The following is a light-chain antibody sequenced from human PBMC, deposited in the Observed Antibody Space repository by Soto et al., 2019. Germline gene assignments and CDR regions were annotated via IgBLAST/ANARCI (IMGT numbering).Light chain of an antibody. CDR1: SSDVGGYNY. CDR3: CSYAGSYTSRV. V-gene: IGLV2-11*01. J-gene: IGLJ3*02. CDR2: DVS. Sequence: QSVLTQPRSVSGSPGQSVTISCTGTSSDVGGYNYVSWYQQHPGKAPKLMIYDVSKRPSGVPDRFSGSKSGNTASLTISGLQAEDEADYYCCSYAGSYTSRVXGGGTKLTVL.